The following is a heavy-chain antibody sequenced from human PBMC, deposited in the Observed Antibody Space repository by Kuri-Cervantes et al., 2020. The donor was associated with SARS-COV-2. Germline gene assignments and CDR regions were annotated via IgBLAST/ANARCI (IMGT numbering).Heavy chain of an antibody. D-gene: IGHD1-14*01. CDR1: GFTVSSTS. CDR2: IFSGGAT. J-gene: IGHJ6*02. Sequence: GESLKISCAAFGFTVSSTSMTWVRQAPGKGLESVSIIFSGGATFYADSAKDRFTVSTDRSKNTLYLQMNSLRIEDTAVYYCARESTSEPLHHFHGLDVWGQGSTVTVSS. CDR3: ARESTSEPLHHFHGLDV. V-gene: IGHV3-66*01.